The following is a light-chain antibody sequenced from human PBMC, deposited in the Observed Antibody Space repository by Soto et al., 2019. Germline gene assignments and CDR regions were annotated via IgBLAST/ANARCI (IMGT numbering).Light chain of an antibody. V-gene: IGKV3-15*01. J-gene: IGKJ4*01. Sequence: ELVLTQSPATLSVSPGDSATLSCRASQGVGSTLAWYQQKPGRAPRLLIYDAYIRATGIPARFSGAGSGTEFTLTISRLQSDDFAVYYCQHYLTWPLAFGGGTRVEI. CDR3: QHYLTWPLA. CDR1: QGVGST. CDR2: DAY.